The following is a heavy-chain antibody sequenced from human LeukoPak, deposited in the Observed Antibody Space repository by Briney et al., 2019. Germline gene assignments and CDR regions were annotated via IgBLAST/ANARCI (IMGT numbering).Heavy chain of an antibody. J-gene: IGHJ4*02. CDR3: ARDHYDILTGPPNYFDY. CDR2: ISWSSNTI. V-gene: IGHV3-48*01. Sequence: QPGGSLRLSCAASGFTFSSYSMNWVRQAPGKGLEWVSYISWSSNTIYYADSLKGRFTISRDNAKNALYLQMNSLRAEGTAVYYCARDHYDILTGPPNYFDYWGQGTLVTVSS. CDR1: GFTFSSYS. D-gene: IGHD3-9*01.